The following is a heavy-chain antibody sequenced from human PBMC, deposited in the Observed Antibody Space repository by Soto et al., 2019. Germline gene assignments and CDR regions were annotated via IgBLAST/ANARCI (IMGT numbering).Heavy chain of an antibody. Sequence: GGSLRLSCAASGFTFSSYDMHWVRQATGKGLEWVSAIGTAGDTYYPGSVKGRFTTSRENAKNSLYLQMNSLRAEDTAVYYCARGEGTTVTGNYYYYYGMDVWGQGTTVTVSS. CDR2: IGTAGDT. CDR3: ARGEGTTVTGNYYYYYGMDV. D-gene: IGHD4-4*01. V-gene: IGHV3-13*01. CDR1: GFTFSSYD. J-gene: IGHJ6*02.